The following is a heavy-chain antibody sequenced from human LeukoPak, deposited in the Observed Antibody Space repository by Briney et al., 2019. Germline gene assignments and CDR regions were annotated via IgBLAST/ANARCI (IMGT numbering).Heavy chain of an antibody. CDR2: INAGNGNT. CDR3: ARDSLDILSGYYEDY. Sequence: ASVKVSCKASGYTFTSYAMHWVRQAPGQRLEWMGWINAGNGNTKYSQKFQGRVTITRDTPASTAYMELSSLRSEDTAVYYCARDSLDILSGYYEDYWGQGTLVTVSS. J-gene: IGHJ4*02. V-gene: IGHV1-3*01. D-gene: IGHD3-22*01. CDR1: GYTFTSYA.